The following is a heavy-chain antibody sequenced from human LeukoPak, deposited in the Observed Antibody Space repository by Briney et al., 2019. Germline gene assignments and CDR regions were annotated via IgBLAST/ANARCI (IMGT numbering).Heavy chain of an antibody. V-gene: IGHV4/OR15-8*03. Sequence: PSETLSLTCTVSGGSVSSNNWWSWVRQPPGKGLEWIGEVFHRGSTNYNPSLRSRVTMSVDRSRNQFSLNLISVTAADTAIYYCESGTPQRWSSFWGQGTLVTVSS. J-gene: IGHJ4*02. D-gene: IGHD3-10*01. CDR1: GGSVSSNNW. CDR3: ESGTPQRWSSF. CDR2: VFHRGST.